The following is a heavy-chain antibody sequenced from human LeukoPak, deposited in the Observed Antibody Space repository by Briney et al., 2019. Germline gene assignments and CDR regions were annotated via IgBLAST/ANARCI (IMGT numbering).Heavy chain of an antibody. J-gene: IGHJ4*02. CDR1: GGSFRGHY. D-gene: IGHD2-15*01. V-gene: IGHV4-34*01. Sequence: SETLSLTCAVYGGSFRGHYWSWIRQPPGKGLEWIGEINHSGTTNYSPSLKSRVTISADTSKNQFSLRLSSVTAADTAVYYCAREMGDIVMVVAATPDYWGQGTLVTVSS. CDR3: AREMGDIVMVVAATPDY. CDR2: INHSGTT.